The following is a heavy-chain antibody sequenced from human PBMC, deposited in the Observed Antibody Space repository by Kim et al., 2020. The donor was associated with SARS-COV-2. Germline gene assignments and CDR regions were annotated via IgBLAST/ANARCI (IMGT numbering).Heavy chain of an antibody. V-gene: IGHV4-34*01. Sequence: SETLSLTCAVYGGSFSGYYWSWIRQPPGKGLEWIGEINHSGSTSYNPSLKSRVTISVDTSKNQFSLKLSSVTAADTAVYYCARGLGYCSSTSCYKYYYG. D-gene: IGHD2-2*01. CDR1: GGSFSGYY. CDR3: ARGLGYCSSTSCYKYYYG. J-gene: IGHJ6*01. CDR2: INHSGST.